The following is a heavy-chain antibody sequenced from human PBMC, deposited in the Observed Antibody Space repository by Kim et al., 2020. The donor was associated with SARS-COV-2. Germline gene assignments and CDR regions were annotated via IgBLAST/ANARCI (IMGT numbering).Heavy chain of an antibody. Sequence: SVKVSCKASGGTFSSYAISWVRQAPGQGLEWMGGIIPIFGTANYAQKFQGRVTITADESTSTAYMELSSLRSEDTAVYYCARKVGDTAMGYYYYGMDVWGQGTTVTVSS. J-gene: IGHJ6*02. CDR3: ARKVGDTAMGYYYYGMDV. V-gene: IGHV1-69*13. CDR2: IIPIFGTA. D-gene: IGHD5-18*01. CDR1: GGTFSSYA.